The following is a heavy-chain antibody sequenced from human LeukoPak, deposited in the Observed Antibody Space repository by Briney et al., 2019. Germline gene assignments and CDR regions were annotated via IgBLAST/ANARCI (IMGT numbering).Heavy chain of an antibody. J-gene: IGHJ4*02. D-gene: IGHD3-22*01. CDR2: IYTGGGT. Sequence: PGGSLRLSCAASGLTVNANYMSWVRQAPGKGLEWVSVIYTGGGTYYADSVKGRFTISRDNSKNTLYLQMNSLRAEDTAVYYCARGGVESDRSDYSSFDYWGQGTLVTVSS. CDR3: ARGGVESDRSDYSSFDY. V-gene: IGHV3-53*01. CDR1: GLTVNANY.